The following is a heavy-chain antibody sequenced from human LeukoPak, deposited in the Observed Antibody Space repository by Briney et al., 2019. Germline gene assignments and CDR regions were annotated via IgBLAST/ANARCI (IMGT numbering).Heavy chain of an antibody. V-gene: IGHV3-30-3*01. D-gene: IGHD3-22*01. J-gene: IGHJ4*02. CDR1: GFTFSGYP. Sequence: GGSLRLSCAASGFTFSGYPIHWVRQAPGKGLEWVAVISYDGSNKYYADSVKGRFTISRDNSKNTLYLQMNSLRAEDTAVYYCARESYYYDSSGYYPHYYFDYWGQGTLVTVSS. CDR3: ARESYYYDSSGYYPHYYFDY. CDR2: ISYDGSNK.